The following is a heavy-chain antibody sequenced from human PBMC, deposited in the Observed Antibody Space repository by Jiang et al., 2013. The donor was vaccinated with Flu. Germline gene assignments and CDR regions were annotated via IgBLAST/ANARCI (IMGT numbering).Heavy chain of an antibody. CDR1: GGSISSYY. D-gene: IGHD5-18*01. Sequence: GLVKPSETLSLTCTVSGGSISSYYWSWIRQPPGKGLEWIGYIYYSGSTNYNPSLKSRVTISVDTSKNQFSLKLSSVTAADTAVYYCARGGVAAMVAGRLDYWGQGTLVTVSS. CDR2: IYYSGST. V-gene: IGHV4-59*01. J-gene: IGHJ4*02. CDR3: ARGGVAAMVAGRLDY.